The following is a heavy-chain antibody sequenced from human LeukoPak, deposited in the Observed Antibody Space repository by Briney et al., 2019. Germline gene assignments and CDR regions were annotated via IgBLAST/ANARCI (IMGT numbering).Heavy chain of an antibody. Sequence: GGSLRLSCAASGFSFSSSGMHWVRQAPGKGPEWVSFTRFDDSFKAYADPVKGRFTISRDNSKNTLYLQMNSLRAEDTAVYYCARERGVEMATTPSYNWFDPWGQGTLVTVSS. CDR3: ARERGVEMATTPSYNWFDP. CDR2: TRFDDSFK. J-gene: IGHJ5*02. CDR1: GFSFSSSG. D-gene: IGHD5-24*01. V-gene: IGHV3-30*02.